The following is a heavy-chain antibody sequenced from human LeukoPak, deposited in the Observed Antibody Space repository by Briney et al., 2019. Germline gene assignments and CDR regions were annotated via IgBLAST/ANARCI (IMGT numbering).Heavy chain of an antibody. J-gene: IGHJ5*02. CDR1: GFTFSSYS. D-gene: IGHD3-3*01. V-gene: IGHV3-21*04. CDR3: AKVPKGSIRWFDP. Sequence: GGSLRLSCAASGFTFSSYSMNWVRQAPGKGLEWVSSISSSSSYIYYADSVKGRFTISRDNAKNSLYLQMNSLRAEDTAVYYCAKVPKGSIRWFDPWGQGTLVTVSS. CDR2: ISSSSSYI.